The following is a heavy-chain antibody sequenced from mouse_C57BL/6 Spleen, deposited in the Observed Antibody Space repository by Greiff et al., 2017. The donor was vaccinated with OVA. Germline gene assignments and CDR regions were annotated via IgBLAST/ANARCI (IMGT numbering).Heavy chain of an antibody. CDR3: ARCGYYPLFDY. V-gene: IGHV1-26*01. J-gene: IGHJ2*01. Sequence: EVQLQQSGPELVKPGASVKISCKASGYTFTDYYMNWVKQSHGKSLEWIGDINPNNGGTSYNQKFKGKATLTVDKSSSTAYMELRSLTSEDSAVYYCARCGYYPLFDYWGQGTTLTVSS. CDR1: GYTFTDYY. D-gene: IGHD2-3*01. CDR2: INPNNGGT.